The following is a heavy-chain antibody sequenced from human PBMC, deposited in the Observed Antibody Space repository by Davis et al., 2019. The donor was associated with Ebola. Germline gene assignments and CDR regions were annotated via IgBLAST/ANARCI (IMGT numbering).Heavy chain of an antibody. Sequence: AASVKVSCKASGYTFTSYAMHWVRQAPGQRLEWMGWINAGNGNTKYSQKFQGRVTITRDTSASTAYMELSSLRSEDTAVYYCARGEITIFGVVKADWGQGTLVTVSS. J-gene: IGHJ4*02. CDR1: GYTFTSYA. CDR2: INAGNGNT. CDR3: ARGEITIFGVVKAD. D-gene: IGHD3-3*01. V-gene: IGHV1-3*01.